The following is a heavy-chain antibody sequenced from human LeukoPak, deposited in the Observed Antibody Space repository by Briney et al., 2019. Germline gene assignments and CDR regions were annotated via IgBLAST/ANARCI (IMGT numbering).Heavy chain of an antibody. Sequence: SSETLSLTCTVSGGSISSYYWSWIRQPPGKGLESIGYIYYSGSTNYNPSLKSRVTISLDTSKNQFSLKLSSVTAAHTAVYYCARDGYYGSGLDYWGQGTLVTVSS. CDR3: ARDGYYGSGLDY. J-gene: IGHJ4*02. V-gene: IGHV4-59*01. D-gene: IGHD3-10*01. CDR1: GGSISSYY. CDR2: IYYSGST.